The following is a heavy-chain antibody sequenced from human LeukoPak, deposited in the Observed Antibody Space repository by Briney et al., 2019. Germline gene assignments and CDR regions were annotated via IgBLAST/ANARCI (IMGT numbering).Heavy chain of an antibody. J-gene: IGHJ4*02. D-gene: IGHD5-12*01. CDR1: GFTFSSYA. CDR3: ARAGVNGYDFPVDY. V-gene: IGHV3-64*01. Sequence: GGSLRLSCAVSGFTFSSYAMHRVRQAPGKGLEYVSAISSNGGSTYYANSVKGRFTISRDNSKNTLYLQMGSLRAEDMAVYYCARAGVNGYDFPVDYWGQGTLVTVSS. CDR2: ISSNGGST.